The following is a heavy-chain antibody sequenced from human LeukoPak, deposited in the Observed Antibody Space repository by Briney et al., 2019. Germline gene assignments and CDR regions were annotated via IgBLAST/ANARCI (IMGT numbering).Heavy chain of an antibody. V-gene: IGHV3-23*01. CDR2: INGSGGST. CDR1: GFTFSSYG. CDR3: AKRIQSAMATGY. D-gene: IGHD5-18*01. Sequence: PGGSLRLSCAASGFTFSSYGMSWVRQAPGKGLEWVSAINGSGGSTYYADSVKGRFTISRDNSKNTLYLRMNSLRAEDTAVYYCAKRIQSAMATGYWGQGTLVTVSS. J-gene: IGHJ4*02.